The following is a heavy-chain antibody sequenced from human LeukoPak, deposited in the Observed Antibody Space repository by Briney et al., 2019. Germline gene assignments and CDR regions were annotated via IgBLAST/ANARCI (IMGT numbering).Heavy chain of an antibody. Sequence: GEALQISCKISGYELTNNWIGWVRQVPGKGLEGMGLIYPGYSDAKYSPSFQGQVTLSVDASISTAYLQLSGLRASDTAIYYCVRFALTSSLDHWGQGTLVTVSS. D-gene: IGHD6-13*01. CDR3: VRFALTSSLDH. J-gene: IGHJ5*02. V-gene: IGHV5-51*01. CDR1: GYELTNNW. CDR2: IYPGYSDA.